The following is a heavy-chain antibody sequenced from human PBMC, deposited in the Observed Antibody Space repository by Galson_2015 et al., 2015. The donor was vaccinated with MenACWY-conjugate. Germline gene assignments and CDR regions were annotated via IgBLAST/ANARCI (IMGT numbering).Heavy chain of an antibody. V-gene: IGHV3-7*03. CDR3: ARGHYGMDV. J-gene: IGHJ6*02. CDR2: IKRDGSEN. CDR1: GFTVRNYC. Sequence: SLRLSCAASGFTVRNYCMTWVRQAPGKGLEWVACIKRDGSENYYVDSVKGRFTISRDNDKNSLYLEMNSLRVEDTAVYSCARGHYGMDVWGQGTTVTASS.